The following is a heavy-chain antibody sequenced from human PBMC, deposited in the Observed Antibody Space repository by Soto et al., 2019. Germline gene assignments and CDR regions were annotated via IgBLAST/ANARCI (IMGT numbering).Heavy chain of an antibody. Sequence: SETLSLTCAVYGGSFSGYYWSWIRQPPGKGLEWIGEINHSGSTNYNPSLKSRVTISVDTSKNQFSLKLSSVTAADTAVYYCVRGEAGSGYYYYGMDVWGQGTTVTVSS. CDR3: VRGEAGSGYYYYGMDV. CDR2: INHSGST. J-gene: IGHJ6*02. D-gene: IGHD6-19*01. V-gene: IGHV4-34*01. CDR1: GGSFSGYY.